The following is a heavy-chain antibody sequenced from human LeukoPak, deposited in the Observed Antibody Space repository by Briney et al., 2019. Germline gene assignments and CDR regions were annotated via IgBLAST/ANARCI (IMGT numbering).Heavy chain of an antibody. J-gene: IGHJ6*02. D-gene: IGHD3-22*01. CDR1: GYSFTTYV. Sequence: ASVKVSCKASGYSFTTYVMNWVPQAPGQGLEWMGWMNPNSGNTGYAQKFQGRVTMTRNTSISTAYMELSSLRSEDTAVYYCARGRLGVYDSSGYYTYYYYGMDVWGQGTTVTVSS. V-gene: IGHV1-8*02. CDR3: ARGRLGVYDSSGYYTYYYYGMDV. CDR2: MNPNSGNT.